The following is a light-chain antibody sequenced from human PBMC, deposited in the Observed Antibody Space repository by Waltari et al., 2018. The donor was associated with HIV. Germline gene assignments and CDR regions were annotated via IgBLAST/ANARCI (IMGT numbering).Light chain of an antibody. J-gene: IGKJ4*01. V-gene: IGKV3-11*01. CDR1: QSVSSY. CDR2: DAS. CDR3: QQRSNWSPGLT. Sequence: ENVLTQSPATLSLSPGERATLSCRASQSVSSYLAWYQQKPGQAPRLLIYDASNRATGIPARFSGSGSGTDFTLTISSLEPEDFAVYYCQQRSNWSPGLTFGGGTKVEIK.